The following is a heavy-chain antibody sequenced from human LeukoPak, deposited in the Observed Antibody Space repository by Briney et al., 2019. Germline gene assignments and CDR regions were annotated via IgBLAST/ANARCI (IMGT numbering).Heavy chain of an antibody. V-gene: IGHV4-34*01. CDR2: INHSGST. J-gene: IGHJ4*02. Sequence: SETLSLTCAVYGGSFSGYYWSWIRQPPGKGLEWIGEINHSGSTNYNPSLKSRVTISVDTSKNQFSLKLSSVTAADTAVYYCAIWFGEAFDYWGLGTLVTVSS. CDR1: GGSFSGYY. D-gene: IGHD3-10*01. CDR3: AIWFGEAFDY.